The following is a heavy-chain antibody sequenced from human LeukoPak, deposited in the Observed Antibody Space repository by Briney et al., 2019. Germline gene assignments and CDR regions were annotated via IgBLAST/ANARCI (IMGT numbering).Heavy chain of an antibody. CDR1: GFTFSNAW. Sequence: PGGSLRLSCAASGFTFSNAWMSWVRQAPGKGLEWVGRIKSKTDGGTTDYAAPVKGRFTISRDGSKNTLYLQMNSLRAEDTAVYYCAKEPAEYSSSRPFDYWGQGTLVTVSS. CDR3: AKEPAEYSSSRPFDY. J-gene: IGHJ4*02. CDR2: IKSKTDGGTT. V-gene: IGHV3-15*01. D-gene: IGHD6-6*01.